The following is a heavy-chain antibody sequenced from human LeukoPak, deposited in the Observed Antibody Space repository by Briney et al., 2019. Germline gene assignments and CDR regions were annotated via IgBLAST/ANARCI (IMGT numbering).Heavy chain of an antibody. D-gene: IGHD2-21*01. CDR1: GLSFSTFG. J-gene: IGHJ5*02. CDR2: IYPEGTNE. Sequence: GRSLRLSCAVSGLSFSTFGMRWVRQAPGKGLEWVASIYPEGTNEEYAESAQGRFIISRDNSKNTLFLQMNSLRVEDTALYYCAKDWRGDYNWSDPWGQGTLVTVSS. V-gene: IGHV3-30*02. CDR3: AKDWRGDYNWSDP.